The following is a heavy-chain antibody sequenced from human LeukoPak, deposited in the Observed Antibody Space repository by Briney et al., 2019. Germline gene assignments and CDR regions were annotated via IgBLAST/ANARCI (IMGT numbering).Heavy chain of an antibody. V-gene: IGHV4-59*01. D-gene: IGHD6-13*01. CDR3: ARVGSSWYKYFDY. J-gene: IGHJ4*02. CDR1: GGSISSYY. Sequence: SETLSLTCPVSGGSISSYYWSWTRQPPGKGLEWIGYIYYSGSTNYNPSLKSRVTISVDTSKNQFSLKLSSVTAADTAVYYCARVGSSWYKYFDYWGQGTLVTVSS. CDR2: IYYSGST.